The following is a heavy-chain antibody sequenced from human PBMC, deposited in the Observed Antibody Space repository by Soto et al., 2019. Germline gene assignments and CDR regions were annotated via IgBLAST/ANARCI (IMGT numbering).Heavy chain of an antibody. V-gene: IGHV1-69*13. Sequence: SVKVSCKASGGTFSSYAISWVRQAPGQGLEWMGGIIPIFGTANYAQKFQGRVTITADESTSTAYMELSSLRSEDTAVYYCARGSFFSGNYPRSVDYLDFRDQGTL. J-gene: IGHJ4*02. CDR3: ARGSFFSGNYPRSVDYLDF. CDR2: IIPIFGTA. D-gene: IGHD3-22*01. CDR1: GGTFSSYA.